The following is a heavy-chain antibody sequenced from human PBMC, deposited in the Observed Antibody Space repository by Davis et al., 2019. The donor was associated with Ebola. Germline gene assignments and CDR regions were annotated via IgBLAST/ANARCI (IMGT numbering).Heavy chain of an antibody. CDR2: IYTSGST. CDR1: GGSISSGSYY. Sequence: PSETLSLTCTVSGGSISSGSYYWSWIRQPAGKGLEWIGHIYTSGSTNYNPSLKSRVTISVDTSKNQFSLKLSSVTAADTAVYYCAMYGSGSYYNSAEYFQHWGQGTLVTVSS. CDR3: AMYGSGSYYNSAEYFQH. D-gene: IGHD3-10*01. J-gene: IGHJ1*01. V-gene: IGHV4-61*09.